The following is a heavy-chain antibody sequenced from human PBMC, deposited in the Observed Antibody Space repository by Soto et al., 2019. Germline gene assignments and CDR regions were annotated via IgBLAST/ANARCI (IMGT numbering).Heavy chain of an antibody. CDR2: IYYSGST. CDR1: GDSVTTSTHS. J-gene: IGHJ3*01. Sequence: QLQLQESGPGLVKPSETLSLTCTVSGDSVTTSTHSWGWIRQPPGKGLEWIGSIYYSGSTHYNPSLESRVTLSVDTSKNQFSLKLNSVTAADTAVYYCARQWGIWYWAFDVWGQGTMVTVSS. CDR3: ARQWGIWYWAFDV. D-gene: IGHD6-13*01. V-gene: IGHV4-39*01.